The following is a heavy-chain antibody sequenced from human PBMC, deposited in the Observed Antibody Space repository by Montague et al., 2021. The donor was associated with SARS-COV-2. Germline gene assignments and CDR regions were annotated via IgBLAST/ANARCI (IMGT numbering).Heavy chain of an antibody. CDR1: GGSISSYY. CDR2: IYYSGST. J-gene: IGHJ4*02. V-gene: IGHV4-59*01. Sequence: SETLSLTCTVSGGSISSYYWSWIRQPPGKGLEWIGYIYYSGSTNYNPSLKSRVTISVDTSKNQFSLKLSSVTAADTAVYYCARLEGSGWDYYFDYWGQGTLVTVSS. CDR3: ARLEGSGWDYYFDY. D-gene: IGHD6-19*01.